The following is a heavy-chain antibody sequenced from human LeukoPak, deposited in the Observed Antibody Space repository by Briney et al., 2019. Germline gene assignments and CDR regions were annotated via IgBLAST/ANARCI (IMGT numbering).Heavy chain of an antibody. CDR1: GFIFSNYA. D-gene: IGHD5-24*01. CDR2: ISDSRTST. V-gene: IGHV3-23*01. CDR3: ATFGPGMAVGDY. Sequence: QPGGSLRLSCAASGFIFSNYAMNSVRQAPGKGLEWVPSISDSRTSTTYADSVTGRFTTSRDNSNHPLYLQTDTVRAADTALSYGATFGPGMAVGDYWGQGTLVTVSS. J-gene: IGHJ4*02.